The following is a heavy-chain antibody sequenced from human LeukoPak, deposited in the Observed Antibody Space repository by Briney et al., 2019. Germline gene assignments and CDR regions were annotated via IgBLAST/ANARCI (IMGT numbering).Heavy chain of an antibody. Sequence: PSEALSLTCTVSGASIRSGLHYWNLIRQSAGKGLEWIGRFYISGSTDYNPALKSRVTISVDTSKNQFSLNLTSVTAADTAIYSCAGVAVAAFRHPGLFESWGQGTQVAVSS. CDR3: AGVAVAAFRHPGLFES. J-gene: IGHJ4*02. CDR2: FYISGST. V-gene: IGHV4-61*02. D-gene: IGHD2-15*01. CDR1: GASIRSGLHY.